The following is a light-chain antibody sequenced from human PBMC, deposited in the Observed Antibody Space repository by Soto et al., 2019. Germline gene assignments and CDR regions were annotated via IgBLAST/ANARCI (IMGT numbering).Light chain of an antibody. CDR2: DAS. V-gene: IGKV3-11*01. CDR3: QQRSNGPPIT. J-gene: IGKJ5*01. CDR1: QSVSSY. Sequence: EIVLTQSPATLSLSPGERATLSCRASQSVSSYLAWYQQRPGQAPRLLIYDASNRATGIPARFSGSGSGTDCTLTISSLEPEDCAVYCWQQRSNGPPITFCQGTRLEI.